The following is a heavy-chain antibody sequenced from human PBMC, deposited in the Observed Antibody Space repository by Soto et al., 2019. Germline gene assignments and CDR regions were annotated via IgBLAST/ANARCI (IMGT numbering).Heavy chain of an antibody. Sequence: EVQLLESGGGLVQPGGSLRLSCAASGFTFSSYAMSWVRQAPGKGLEWVSAISGSGGSTYYADSVKGRFTISRDNSKNTLYLQRNSLRAEDTAVYYCAKVCVGATAKVYYFDYWGQGTLVTVSS. D-gene: IGHD1-26*01. CDR3: AKVCVGATAKVYYFDY. CDR1: GFTFSSYA. CDR2: ISGSGGST. J-gene: IGHJ4*02. V-gene: IGHV3-23*01.